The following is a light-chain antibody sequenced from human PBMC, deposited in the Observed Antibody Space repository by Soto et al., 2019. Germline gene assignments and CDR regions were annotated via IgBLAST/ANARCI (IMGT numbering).Light chain of an antibody. J-gene: IGKJ1*01. CDR1: QGVGSW. CDR2: ATS. V-gene: IGKV1-12*01. Sequence: IQMTQSPSSVSASVGDRVTMTCRASQGVGSWLAWYQQKPGKAPNLLIYATSSLQSGVPSRFSGSGSGTDFTLSISSLQPEDFATYYCQQYVNFVWTFGQGTKVDIK. CDR3: QQYVNFVWT.